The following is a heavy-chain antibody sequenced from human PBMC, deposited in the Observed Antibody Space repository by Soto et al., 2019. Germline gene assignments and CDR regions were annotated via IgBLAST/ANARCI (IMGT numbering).Heavy chain of an antibody. CDR3: ARDEAWVDPAMVGYYGMDV. CDR2: INASGGSA. V-gene: IGHV1-46*01. D-gene: IGHD5-18*01. J-gene: IGHJ6*02. Sequence: GASVKVSCKASGYSFTSYYMHWVRQAPGQGLEWMGIINASGGSASYAQKCQGRVTMTRDTSTSTVYMELSSLRSEDTAVYYCARDEAWVDPAMVGYYGMDVWGQGTTVPVS. CDR1: GYSFTSYY.